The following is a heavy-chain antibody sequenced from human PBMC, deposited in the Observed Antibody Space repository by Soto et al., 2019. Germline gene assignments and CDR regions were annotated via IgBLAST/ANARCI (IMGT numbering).Heavy chain of an antibody. Sequence: SETLSLTCAVYGGSFSGYYWSWIRQPPGKGLEWIGGINHSGSTNYDPSLKSRVTISVDTSKNQFSLKLSSVTAADTAVYYCATIRNMFRGVMGWFDPWGQGTLVTVSS. J-gene: IGHJ5*02. V-gene: IGHV4-34*01. CDR3: ATIRNMFRGVMGWFDP. CDR1: GGSFSGYY. D-gene: IGHD3-10*01. CDR2: INHSGST.